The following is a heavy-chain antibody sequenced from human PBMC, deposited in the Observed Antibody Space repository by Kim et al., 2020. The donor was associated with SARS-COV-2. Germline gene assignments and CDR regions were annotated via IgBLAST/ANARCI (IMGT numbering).Heavy chain of an antibody. J-gene: IGHJ6*03. CDR3: ARWKIRFLEWPPRANYYYYMDV. V-gene: IGHV3-11*03. D-gene: IGHD3-3*01. Sequence: GGSLRLSCAASGFTFSDYYMSWIRQAPGKGLEWVSYISSSSSYTNYADSVKGRFTISRDNAKNSLYLQMNSLRAEDTAVYYCARWKIRFLEWPPRANYYYYMDVWGKGTTVTVSS. CDR2: ISSSSSYT. CDR1: GFTFSDYY.